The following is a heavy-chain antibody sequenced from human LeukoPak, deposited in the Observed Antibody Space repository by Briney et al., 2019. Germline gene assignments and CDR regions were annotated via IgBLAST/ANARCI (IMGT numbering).Heavy chain of an antibody. CDR1: GGSFSGY. V-gene: IGHV4-34*01. CDR3: ARGQTGYYFDS. J-gene: IGHJ4*02. D-gene: IGHD3-10*01. CDR2: INDSGIT. Sequence: PSETLSLTCAVYGGSFSGYWSWIRQPPGKGLEWIGEINDSGITNYNPSLKSRVSISVDTSKKQFSLKLSSMTAADTAVYYCARGQTGYYFDSWGQGALVTVSS.